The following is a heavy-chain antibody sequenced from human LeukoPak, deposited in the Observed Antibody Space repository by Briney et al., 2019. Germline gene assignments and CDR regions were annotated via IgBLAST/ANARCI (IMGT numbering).Heavy chain of an antibody. CDR2: IYHSGST. Sequence: PSETLSLTCAVSGCSISSGGYSWRWLRQPPGKGLEWIGYIYHSGSTYYNPSLKSRVTISVDRSKNQFSLKLSSVTAADTAVYYCARVDIVATNYFDYWGQGTLVTVSS. CDR3: ARVDIVATNYFDY. D-gene: IGHD5-12*01. V-gene: IGHV4-30-2*01. J-gene: IGHJ4*02. CDR1: GCSISSGGYS.